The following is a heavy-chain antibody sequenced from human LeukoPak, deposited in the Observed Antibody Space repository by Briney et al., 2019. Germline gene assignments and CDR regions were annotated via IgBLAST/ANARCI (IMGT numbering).Heavy chain of an antibody. D-gene: IGHD3-22*01. CDR1: GFTFSSYA. CDR3: AKDYYDISGFHAFDI. V-gene: IGHV3-23*01. CDR2: ISGNVGST. Sequence: QPGGSLRLSCAASGFTFSSYAMSWVRQAQGKGLEWVSSISGNVGSTYYADSVTGRFTIARHNSKNKLYLQMNSLIAEDTAVYYCAKDYYDISGFHAFDIWGQGTMVTVSS. J-gene: IGHJ3*02.